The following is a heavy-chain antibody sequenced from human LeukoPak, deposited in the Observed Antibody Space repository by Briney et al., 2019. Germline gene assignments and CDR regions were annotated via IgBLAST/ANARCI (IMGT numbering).Heavy chain of an antibody. CDR1: GFAFSSHG. J-gene: IGHJ4*02. V-gene: IGHV3-48*04. CDR2: ISSRSTTV. CDR3: ARSPSGWYRGYFDY. D-gene: IGHD6-19*01. Sequence: AGGSLRLSCVASGFAFSSHGMNWVRQAPGKGPECISFISSRSTTVKYADSVKGRFTISRDNAKNSLYLQMNSLRAEDTAVYYCARSPSGWYRGYFDYWGQGTLVTVSS.